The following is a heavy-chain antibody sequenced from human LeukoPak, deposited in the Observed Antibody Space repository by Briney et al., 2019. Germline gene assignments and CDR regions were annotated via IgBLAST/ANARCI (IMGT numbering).Heavy chain of an antibody. J-gene: IGHJ4*02. CDR3: ASRNSNYDFWSGYYVH. Sequence: SETLSLTCAVSGGSISSGGYSWSWIRQPPGKGLEWIGYIYHSGSTYYNPSLKSRVTISVDRPKNQFSLKLSSVTAADTAVYYCASRNSNYDFWSGYYVHWGQGTLVTVSS. CDR2: IYHSGST. D-gene: IGHD3-3*01. V-gene: IGHV4-30-2*01. CDR1: GGSISSGGYS.